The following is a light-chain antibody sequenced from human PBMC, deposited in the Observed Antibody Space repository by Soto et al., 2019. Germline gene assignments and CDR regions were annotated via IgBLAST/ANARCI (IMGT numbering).Light chain of an antibody. Sequence: DIVMTQSPDSLAVSLGERATFNCKSSQSVLYSSNNKNYLAWYQHKPGQPPKLLIYWASTRESGVPDRFSGSGSGTDFTLTISSLQAEDVAVYYCQQYYSTPWTFGQGTKVEIK. CDR3: QQYYSTPWT. J-gene: IGKJ1*01. CDR1: QSVLYSSNNKNY. CDR2: WAS. V-gene: IGKV4-1*01.